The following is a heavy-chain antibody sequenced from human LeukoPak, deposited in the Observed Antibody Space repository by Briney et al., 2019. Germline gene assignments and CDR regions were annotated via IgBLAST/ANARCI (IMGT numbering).Heavy chain of an antibody. V-gene: IGHV3-30*02. CDR3: AKEIVVVITMDYYYYMDV. CDR2: IRYDGSNK. D-gene: IGHD3-22*01. Sequence: GGSLRLSCAASGFTFSSYGMHWVRQAPGKGLEWVAFIRYDGSNKYYADSVKGRFTISRDNSKNTLYLQMNSLRAEDTAVYYCAKEIVVVITMDYYYYMDVWGKGTTVTVSS. J-gene: IGHJ6*03. CDR1: GFTFSSYG.